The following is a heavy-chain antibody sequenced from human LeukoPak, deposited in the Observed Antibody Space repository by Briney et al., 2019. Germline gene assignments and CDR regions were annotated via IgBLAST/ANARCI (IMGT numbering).Heavy chain of an antibody. CDR1: GFTFGDYA. J-gene: IGHJ4*02. D-gene: IGHD4-23*01. Sequence: PGGSLRLSCTASGFTFGDYAMSWFRQAPGKGLEWVGFIRSKAYGGTTEYAASVKGRFTISRDDSKSIAYLQMNSLKTEDTAVYYCAWGYGGNWGKGHYFDYWGQGTLVTVSS. CDR3: AWGYGGNWGKGHYFDY. CDR2: IRSKAYGGTT. V-gene: IGHV3-49*03.